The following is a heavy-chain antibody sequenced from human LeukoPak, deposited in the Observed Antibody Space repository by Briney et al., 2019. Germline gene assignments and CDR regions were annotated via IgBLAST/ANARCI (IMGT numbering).Heavy chain of an antibody. CDR1: GYTFTGYY. J-gene: IGHJ6*03. CDR3: ARATGAKYYYYYMDV. CDR2: INPNSGGT. D-gene: IGHD3-16*01. Sequence: ASVKVSCKASGYTFTGYYMHWVRQAPGQGLEWMGWINPNSGGTNYAQKFQGRVTLTRDTSISTAYMDLARLTSDDTAMYYYARATGAKYYYYYMDVWGEGTTVTVSS. V-gene: IGHV1-2*02.